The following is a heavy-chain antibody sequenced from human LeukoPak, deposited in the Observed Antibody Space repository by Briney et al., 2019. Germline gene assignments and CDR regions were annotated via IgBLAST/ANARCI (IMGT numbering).Heavy chain of an antibody. J-gene: IGHJ4*02. Sequence: PGGSLRLSCAASGFTFSDYYMNFIRQAPGKGLEWLAYISNSGRTIFYADSVKGRFTISRDNPKNSLHLQMNSLRPEDTAVYYCARASSHHSGWSYYFDSWGQGTLVTVSS. V-gene: IGHV3-11*01. CDR3: ARASSHHSGWSYYFDS. CDR1: GFTFSDYY. CDR2: ISNSGRTI. D-gene: IGHD6-6*01.